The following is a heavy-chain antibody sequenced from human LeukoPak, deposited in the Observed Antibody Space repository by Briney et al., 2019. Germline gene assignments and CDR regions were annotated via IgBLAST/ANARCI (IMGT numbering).Heavy chain of an antibody. V-gene: IGHV4-34*01. CDR3: ARRGYCSSTSCSPGAFDL. Sequence: PLETLCLTCAVYGESLGDHYWTWSRQAPRKGLGWSGEINDSGSTTYNPPLKSRVTISVDTSKNQFSLKLSSVTAADTAVYYCARRGYCSSTSCSPGAFDLWGQGTMVTVSS. CDR1: GESLGDHY. J-gene: IGHJ3*01. CDR2: INDSGST. D-gene: IGHD2-2*01.